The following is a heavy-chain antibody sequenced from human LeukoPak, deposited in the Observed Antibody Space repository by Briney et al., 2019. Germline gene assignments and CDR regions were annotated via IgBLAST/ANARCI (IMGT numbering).Heavy chain of an antibody. D-gene: IGHD4-17*01. CDR2: ISGSGGST. CDR1: GFTFSSYA. V-gene: IGHV3-23*01. Sequence: PGGSLRLSCAASGFTFSSYAMSWVRQAPGKGLEWVSAISGSGGSTYYADPVKGRFTISRDNSKNTLYLQMNSLRAEDTAVYYCAKAGDYGDYVFGYWGQGTLVTVSS. J-gene: IGHJ4*02. CDR3: AKAGDYGDYVFGY.